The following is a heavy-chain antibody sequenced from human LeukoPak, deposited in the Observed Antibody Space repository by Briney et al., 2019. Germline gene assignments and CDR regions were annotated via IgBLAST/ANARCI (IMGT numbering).Heavy chain of an antibody. V-gene: IGHV4-34*01. D-gene: IGHD3-22*01. Sequence: PSETLSLTCAVYGGSFSDYYWSWIRQPPGKGLEWIGEINHSGSTNYNPSLKSRVTISVDTSKNQFSLKLSSVSAADTAVYYCARLYYYDSSGPPLWGQGTLVTVSS. CDR3: ARLYYYDSSGPPL. CDR1: GGSFSDYY. CDR2: INHSGST. J-gene: IGHJ4*02.